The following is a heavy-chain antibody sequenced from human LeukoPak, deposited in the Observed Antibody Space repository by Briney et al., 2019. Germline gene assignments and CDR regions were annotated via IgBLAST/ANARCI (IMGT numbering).Heavy chain of an antibody. CDR3: AKEFGTYHLRGFIA. CDR1: GFTFSNYA. Sequence: PGGSLRLSRAASGFTFSNYAMSWVRQAPGKGLEWVSTFNGDPDGTYYADSVKGRFTISRDNSKNTLHLYLNSLRAEDTAVYYCAKEFGTYHLRGFIAWGQGALVTVS. D-gene: IGHD3-10*01. CDR2: FNGDPDGT. V-gene: IGHV3-23*01. J-gene: IGHJ5*02.